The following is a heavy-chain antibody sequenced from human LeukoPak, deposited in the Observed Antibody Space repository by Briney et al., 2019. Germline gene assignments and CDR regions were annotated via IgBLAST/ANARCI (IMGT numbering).Heavy chain of an antibody. V-gene: IGHV3-21*01. CDR1: GFTFSSYS. J-gene: IGHJ6*02. CDR2: ISSSSSYI. CDR3: ARDHEEGNYGMDV. D-gene: IGHD3-10*01. Sequence: GGSLRLSCAASGFTFSSYSMKWVRQAPGKGLEWVSSISSSSSYIYYTDSVKGRFTISRDNAKNSLYLQMNSLRAEDTAVYYCARDHEEGNYGMDVWGQGTTVTVSS.